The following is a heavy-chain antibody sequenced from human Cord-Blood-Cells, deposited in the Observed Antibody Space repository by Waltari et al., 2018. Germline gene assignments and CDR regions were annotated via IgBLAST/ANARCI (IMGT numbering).Heavy chain of an antibody. CDR1: GFTVSSYA. J-gene: IGHJ4*02. D-gene: IGHD3-16*01. CDR2: ISYDGSNK. V-gene: IGHV3-30*04. CDR3: ARYGGYFDY. Sequence: QVQLVESGGGVGQPGRSLRLSGAASGFTVSSYAMHWVRQAPGKGLEWVAVISYDGSNKYYADSVKGRFTISRDNSKNTLYLQMNSLRAEDTAVYYCARYGGYFDYWGQGTLVTVSS.